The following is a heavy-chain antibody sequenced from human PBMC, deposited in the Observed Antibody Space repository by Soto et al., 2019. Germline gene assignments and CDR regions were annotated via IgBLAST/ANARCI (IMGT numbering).Heavy chain of an antibody. CDR2: IYSSGTT. CDR3: ARDRGGYGNLHY. Sequence: WTWIRQHPGKGPEWIGYIYSSGTTYYNPSLESRVTMSLDTSKNQFSLNLNSVTAADTAMYYCARDRGGYGNLHYWGQGTLVIVSS. V-gene: IGHV4-31*02. D-gene: IGHD6-13*01. J-gene: IGHJ4*02.